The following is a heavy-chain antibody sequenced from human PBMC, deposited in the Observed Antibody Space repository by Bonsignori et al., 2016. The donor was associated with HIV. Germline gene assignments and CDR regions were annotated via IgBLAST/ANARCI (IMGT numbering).Heavy chain of an antibody. Sequence: WVRQAPGQGLEWMGGIIPIFGTANYAQKFQGRVTITADESTSTAYMELSSLRSEDTAVYYCARDPGQMTTVTIFDYWGQGTLVTVSS. V-gene: IGHV1-69*01. J-gene: IGHJ4*02. D-gene: IGHD4-11*01. CDR2: IIPIFGTA. CDR3: ARDPGQMTTVTIFDY.